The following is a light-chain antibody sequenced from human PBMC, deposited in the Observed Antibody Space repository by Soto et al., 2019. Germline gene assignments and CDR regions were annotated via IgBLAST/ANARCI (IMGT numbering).Light chain of an antibody. Sequence: QSALTQPPSASGSPGQSVTISCTGTSSDVGVYNYVSWYQQHPGKAPKLMIYEVSKRPSGVPDRFSGSKSGNTASLTVSGLQAEDEADYYCSSYAGNNKGFGGGTQRTVL. CDR1: SSDVGVYNY. CDR3: SSYAGNNKG. V-gene: IGLV2-8*01. CDR2: EVS. J-gene: IGLJ7*01.